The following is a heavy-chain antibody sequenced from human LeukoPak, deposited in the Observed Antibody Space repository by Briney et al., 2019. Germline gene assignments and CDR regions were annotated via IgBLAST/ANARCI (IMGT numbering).Heavy chain of an antibody. J-gene: IGHJ4*02. CDR3: ARISIGRSDGTTSDFDY. CDR1: GGSISSYY. Sequence: SETLSLTCTVSGGSISSYYWSWIRQPAGKGLEWIGRIYTSGSTNYNPSLKSRVTMSVDTSKNKFSLKLSSVTAADTAVYYCARISIGRSDGTTSDFDYWGQGTLVTVSS. V-gene: IGHV4-4*07. CDR2: IYTSGST. D-gene: IGHD1-7*01.